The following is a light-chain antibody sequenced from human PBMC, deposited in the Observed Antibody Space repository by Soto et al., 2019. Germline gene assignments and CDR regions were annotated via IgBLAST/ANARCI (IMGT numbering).Light chain of an antibody. Sequence: QSALTQPPSASGSPGQLVTISCTGTSSDVGGYNYVFWYQQHPGKAPKLMIYEVSKRPSGVPDRFSGSKSGNTASLTVSGLQAEDEADYYCSSYAGSNNPVLFGGGTKLTVL. CDR2: EVS. J-gene: IGLJ2*01. CDR3: SSYAGSNNPVL. CDR1: SSDVGGYNY. V-gene: IGLV2-8*01.